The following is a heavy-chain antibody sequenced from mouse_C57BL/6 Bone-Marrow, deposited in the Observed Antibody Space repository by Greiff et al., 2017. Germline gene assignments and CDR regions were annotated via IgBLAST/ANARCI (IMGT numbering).Heavy chain of an antibody. D-gene: IGHD2-1*01. CDR2: FHPYIDDP. V-gene: IGHV1-47*01. J-gene: IGHJ2*01. CDR1: GSTFTTYP. Sequence: VKLMASGAELVKPGASVKMSCKASGSTFTTYPIEWMKQNHGKSLAWIGNFHPYIDDPKYNEKFKGKATLTVEKSYSTVYFELSRLTSDDSAVYYCGRGGNYGGYYFDYWGQGTTLTVSS. CDR3: GRGGNYGGYYFDY.